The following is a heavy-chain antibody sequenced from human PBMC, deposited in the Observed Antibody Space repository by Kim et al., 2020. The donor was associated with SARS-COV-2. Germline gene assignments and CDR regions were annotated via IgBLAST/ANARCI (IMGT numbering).Heavy chain of an antibody. CDR3: ATDHRGTFDN. J-gene: IGHJ4*02. CDR2: INQFGREK. Sequence: RGSLRLSCTASGFTFSGYWMTWVRQGPGKGLEWVANINQFGREKYFMDSVKGRFTISRDNARNSLYLQMDSLRAEDTAVYYCATDHRGTFDNWGQGTLVT. V-gene: IGHV3-7*03. CDR1: GFTFSGYW. D-gene: IGHD3-16*01.